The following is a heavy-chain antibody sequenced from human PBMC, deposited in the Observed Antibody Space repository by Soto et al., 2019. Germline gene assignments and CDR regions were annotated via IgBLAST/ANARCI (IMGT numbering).Heavy chain of an antibody. V-gene: IGHV4-39*01. D-gene: IGHD6-6*01. Sequence: LSLTCTVSGGSISSSSYYWGWIRQPPGKGLEWIGSIYYSGSTYYNPSLKSRVTISVDTSKNQFSLKLSSVTAADTAVYYCARIRRRQQLVVYYYYGMDVWGQGTTVTVSS. CDR2: IYYSGST. CDR1: GGSISSSSYY. CDR3: ARIRRRQQLVVYYYYGMDV. J-gene: IGHJ6*02.